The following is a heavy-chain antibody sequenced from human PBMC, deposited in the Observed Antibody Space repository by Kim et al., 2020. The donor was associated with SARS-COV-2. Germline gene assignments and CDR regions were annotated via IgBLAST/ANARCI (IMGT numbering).Heavy chain of an antibody. J-gene: IGHJ6*02. Sequence: GGSLRLSCAASGFTFSSYGMHWVRQAPGKGLEWVAVISYDGSNKYYADSVKGRFTISRDNSKNTLYLQMNSLRAEDTAVYYCAKDGSGSLIGGMDVWGQGTTLTVSS. D-gene: IGHD3-10*01. CDR3: AKDGSGSLIGGMDV. V-gene: IGHV3-30*18. CDR1: GFTFSSYG. CDR2: ISYDGSNK.